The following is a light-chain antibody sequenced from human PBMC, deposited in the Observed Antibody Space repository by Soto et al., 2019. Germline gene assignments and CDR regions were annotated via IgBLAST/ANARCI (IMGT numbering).Light chain of an antibody. CDR3: QQYDNMYT. V-gene: IGKV1-5*03. CDR1: QTVSNW. Sequence: DIQMTQSPSTLSASVGDRVTITCRASQTVSNWLAWYQQKPGKAPNLLIYKASSLESGVPSRFSGSGSGTEFTLTITSLQPDDFATYYCQQYDNMYTFGQGTKLEIK. CDR2: KAS. J-gene: IGKJ2*01.